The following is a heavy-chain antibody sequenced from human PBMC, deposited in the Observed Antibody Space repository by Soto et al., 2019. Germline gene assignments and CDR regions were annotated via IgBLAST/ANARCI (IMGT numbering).Heavy chain of an antibody. D-gene: IGHD3-3*01. Sequence: GASVKVSCKASGYTFTSYDINWVRQATGQGLEWMGWMNPNSGNTGYAQKFQGRVTMTRSTSISTAYMELSSLRSEDTAVYYCARLETTYYDFWSGYFNWFDPWGQGTLVTVSS. J-gene: IGHJ5*02. V-gene: IGHV1-8*01. CDR3: ARLETTYYDFWSGYFNWFDP. CDR1: GYTFTSYD. CDR2: MNPNSGNT.